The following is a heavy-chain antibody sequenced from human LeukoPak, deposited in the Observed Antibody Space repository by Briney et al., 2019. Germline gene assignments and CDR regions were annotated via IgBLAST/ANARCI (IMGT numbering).Heavy chain of an antibody. V-gene: IGHV4-59*08. CDR1: GGSISSYY. CDR2: IYYSGST. J-gene: IGHJ4*02. D-gene: IGHD3-22*01. Sequence: SETLSLTCTVSGGSISSYYWSWIRQPPGKGLEWIGYIYYSGSTNYNPSLKSRVTISVDTSKNQFSLKLSSVTAADTAVYYCARAPYYYDSFDYWGQGTLVTVSS. CDR3: ARAPYYYDSFDY.